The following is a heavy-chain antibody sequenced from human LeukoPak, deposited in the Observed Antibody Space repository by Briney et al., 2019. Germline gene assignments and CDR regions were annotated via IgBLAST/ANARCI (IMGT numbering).Heavy chain of an antibody. J-gene: IGHJ4*02. Sequence: SQTLSLTCTVSGGSISSGSYYWSWIRQPAGKGVEWIGRIYTSGSTNYNPSLKSRVTISVDTSKNQFSLKLSSVTAADTAVYYCAREVVSAAKYDYWGQGTLVTVSS. CDR1: GGSISSGSYY. CDR3: AREVVSAAKYDY. V-gene: IGHV4-61*02. D-gene: IGHD2-2*01. CDR2: IYTSGST.